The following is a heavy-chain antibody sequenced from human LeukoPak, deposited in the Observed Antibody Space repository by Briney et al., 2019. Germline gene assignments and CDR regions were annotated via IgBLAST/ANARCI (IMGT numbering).Heavy chain of an antibody. Sequence: PSETLSLTCTVSGGSISSYYWSWIRQPPGKGLEWIGEINHSGSANYNPSLKSRVTISVDTSKNQFSLKLSSVTAADTAVYYCARLPEAGTVTTDFDYWGQGTLVTVSS. CDR3: ARLPEAGTVTTDFDY. J-gene: IGHJ4*02. V-gene: IGHV4-34*01. CDR1: GGSISSYY. CDR2: INHSGSA. D-gene: IGHD4-17*01.